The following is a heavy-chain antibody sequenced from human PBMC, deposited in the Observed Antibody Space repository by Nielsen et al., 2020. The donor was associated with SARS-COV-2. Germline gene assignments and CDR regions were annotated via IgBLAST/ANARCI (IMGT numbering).Heavy chain of an antibody. CDR2: INSDGSRT. Sequence: GGSLRLSCAASGFTFRNYGMNWVRQAPGKGLAWVAHINSDGSRTTYADSVKGRFTISRDNAKNALYLQMNSLRAEDTALYFCARYKFLMIRGAIDYWGRGTLVTVSS. CDR1: GFTFRNYG. J-gene: IGHJ4*02. CDR3: ARYKFLMIRGAIDY. V-gene: IGHV3-74*03. D-gene: IGHD1-26*01.